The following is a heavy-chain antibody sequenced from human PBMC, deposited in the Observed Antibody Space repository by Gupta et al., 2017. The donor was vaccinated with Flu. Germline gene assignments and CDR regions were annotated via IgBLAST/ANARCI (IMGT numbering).Heavy chain of an antibody. J-gene: IGHJ4*02. Sequence: QVQLQESGPGLVKPSETLSLTCTVSGGSISSYYWSWIRQPPGKGLEWIGNIYYSGSTKYNPSLKSRVTISVDTSKNQCALKLSSVTAADTAVYYCARAPVESIAAAGEFDYWCQGTLVTVSS. V-gene: IGHV4-59*01. CDR3: ARAPVESIAAAGEFDY. D-gene: IGHD6-13*01. CDR2: IYYSGST. CDR1: GGSISSYY.